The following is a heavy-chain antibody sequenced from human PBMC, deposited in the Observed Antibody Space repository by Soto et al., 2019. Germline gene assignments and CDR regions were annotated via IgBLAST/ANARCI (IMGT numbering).Heavy chain of an antibody. CDR3: AKHIYYDFWSGPHVVIDY. CDR1: GFTFSSYA. V-gene: IGHV3-23*01. CDR2: ISGSGGST. D-gene: IGHD3-3*01. Sequence: GGSLRLSCAASGFTFSSYAMSWVRQAPGKGLEWVSAISGSGGSTYYADSVKGRFTISRDNSKNTLYLQMNSLRAEDTAVYYWAKHIYYDFWSGPHVVIDYWGQGTLVTVSS. J-gene: IGHJ4*02.